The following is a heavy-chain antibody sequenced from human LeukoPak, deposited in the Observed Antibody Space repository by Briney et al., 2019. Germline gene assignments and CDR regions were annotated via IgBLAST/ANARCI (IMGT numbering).Heavy chain of an antibody. CDR1: GYTFTVYY. J-gene: IGHJ5*02. V-gene: IGHV1-2*06. CDR3: ARENYGVP. Sequence: GASVKVSCKASGYTFTVYYIHWVRQASGQGLEWMGRIVPGSGGTNYAQKFQGRVTMTRDTSINTAYMELSRLTSDDTAVYYCARENYGVPWGQGTLVTVSS. D-gene: IGHD4-17*01. CDR2: IVPGSGGT.